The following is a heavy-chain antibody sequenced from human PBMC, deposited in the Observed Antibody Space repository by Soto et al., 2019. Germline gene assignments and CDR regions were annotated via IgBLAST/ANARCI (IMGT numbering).Heavy chain of an antibody. CDR1: RDTFTKYF. Sequence: GASVKVCCKASRDTFTKYFTQWVRQGPGQGLEWMGWINPNSGGTNYAQKFQGWVTMTRDTSISTAYMELSRLRSDDTAVYYCARDNQWELQSAFDIWGQGTMVTVSS. CDR3: ARDNQWELQSAFDI. CDR2: INPNSGGT. J-gene: IGHJ3*02. V-gene: IGHV1-2*04. D-gene: IGHD1-26*01.